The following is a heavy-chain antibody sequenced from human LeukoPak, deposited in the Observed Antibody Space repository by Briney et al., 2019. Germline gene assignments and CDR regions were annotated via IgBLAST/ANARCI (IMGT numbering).Heavy chain of an antibody. D-gene: IGHD3-9*01. CDR2: ISYDGSNK. V-gene: IGHV3-30-3*01. J-gene: IGHJ4*02. CDR1: GFTFSSYA. Sequence: GGSLRLSCAASGFTFSSYAMHWVRQAPGKGLERVAVISYDGSNKYYADSVKGRFTISRDNSKNTLYLQMNSLRAEDTAVYYCAKDRYYDILTGYYTYFDYWGQGTLVTVSS. CDR3: AKDRYYDILTGYYTYFDY.